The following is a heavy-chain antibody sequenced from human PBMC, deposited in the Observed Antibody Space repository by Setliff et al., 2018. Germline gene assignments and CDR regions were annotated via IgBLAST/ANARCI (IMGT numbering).Heavy chain of an antibody. CDR3: ARDSVLRYFDWLLYTPDAFDI. V-gene: IGHV3-23*01. J-gene: IGHJ3*02. Sequence: PGGSLRLSCAASGFTFSSYAMSWVRQAPGKGLEWVSAISGSGGSTYYADSVKGRFTISRDNSKNTLYLQMNSLRAEDTAVYYCARDSVLRYFDWLLYTPDAFDIWGQGTMVTVSS. CDR1: GFTFSSYA. CDR2: ISGSGGST. D-gene: IGHD3-9*01.